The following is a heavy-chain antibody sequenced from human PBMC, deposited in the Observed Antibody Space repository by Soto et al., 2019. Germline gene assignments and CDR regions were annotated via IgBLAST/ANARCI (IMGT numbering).Heavy chain of an antibody. CDR1: GFTFSSYA. J-gene: IGHJ5*01. D-gene: IGHD3-9*01. CDR2: ISGSGATT. Sequence: EVQLLESGGGLVQPGGSLRLSCAASGFTFSSYAMTWVRQAPGKGLEWVSGISGSGATTSYADSVKGRFTVSRDNSKNTLYLQMNSLRVEDTAVFYCAKLRYFDWSSYNWFEYWGQGTPVTFSS. V-gene: IGHV3-23*01. CDR3: AKLRYFDWSSYNWFEY.